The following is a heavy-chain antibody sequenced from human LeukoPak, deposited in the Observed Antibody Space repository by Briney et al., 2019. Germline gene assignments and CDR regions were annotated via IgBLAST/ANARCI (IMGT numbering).Heavy chain of an antibody. D-gene: IGHD3-22*01. CDR3: ARGHYDSRGYYRIDY. CDR2: INPNSGGT. J-gene: IGHJ4*02. V-gene: IGHV1-2*02. CDR1: GYTFTGYY. Sequence: ASVKVSCKASGYTFTGYYLHWVRQAPGQGLEWMGWINPNSGGTNYAQKFQGRVTMTRDTSISTAYMELSRLRSDDTAVYYCARGHYDSRGYYRIDYWGQGTLVTVSS.